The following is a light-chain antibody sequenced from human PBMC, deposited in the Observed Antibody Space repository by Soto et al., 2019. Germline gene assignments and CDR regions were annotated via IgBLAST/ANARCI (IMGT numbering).Light chain of an antibody. CDR1: SSDVGGYNH. Sequence: QSVLTQPASVSGSPGQSITIACTGTSSDVGGYNHVSWYQHSPGKAPKLILFAVSDRPSGVSHRFSGSKSGNTASLTISGLQAEDEADYYCCSYTSLSTVVFGGGTKLTVL. CDR3: CSYTSLSTVV. V-gene: IGLV2-14*01. CDR2: AVS. J-gene: IGLJ2*01.